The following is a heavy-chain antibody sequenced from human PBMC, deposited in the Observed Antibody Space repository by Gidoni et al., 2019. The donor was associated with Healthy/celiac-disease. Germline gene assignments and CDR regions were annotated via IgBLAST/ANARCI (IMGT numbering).Heavy chain of an antibody. CDR2: IIPILGIA. V-gene: IGHV1-69*02. CDR3: ARGVGATTDDAFDI. CDR1: GGTFRSYS. Sequence: QVQLVQSGAEVKKPGSSVKVYCKASGGTFRSYSISWVRQAPGQGLEWMGRIIPILGIANYAQKFQGRVTITADKSTSTAYMELSSLRSEDTAVYYCARGVGATTDDAFDIWGQGTMVTVSS. J-gene: IGHJ3*02. D-gene: IGHD1-26*01.